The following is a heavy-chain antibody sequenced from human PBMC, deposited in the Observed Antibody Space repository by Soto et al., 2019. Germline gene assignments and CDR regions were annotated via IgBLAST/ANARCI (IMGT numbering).Heavy chain of an antibody. CDR1: ELTFVALG. Sequence: QMQLVESGGGVVQPGGPLRLSCAASELTFVALGLPWVRRAPAKGLEGVAMIYYDGSNKYYANSMKGRFTISRDNSKNTLFLQMNSLRAEDTAVYYCARVGGTVTSDYWGQGTLVNVSS. CDR2: IYYDGSNK. D-gene: IGHD4-17*01. J-gene: IGHJ4*02. V-gene: IGHV3-33*01. CDR3: ARVGGTVTSDY.